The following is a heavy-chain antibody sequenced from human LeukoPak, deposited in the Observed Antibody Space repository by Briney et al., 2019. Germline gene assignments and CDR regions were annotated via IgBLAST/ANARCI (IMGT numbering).Heavy chain of an antibody. CDR1: GLTFGSSW. D-gene: IGHD1-1*01. CDR3: ARDRGPNCLDY. CDR2: IKQDGSAE. Sequence: GGSLRLSCAASGLTFGSSWMTWVRQTPDKWLEWVASIKQDGSAEYYVDSVRGRFTISRDNAKNSVYLQMNSLRAEDTAVYYCARDRGPNCLDYWGQGTLVTVSS. J-gene: IGHJ4*02. V-gene: IGHV3-7*01.